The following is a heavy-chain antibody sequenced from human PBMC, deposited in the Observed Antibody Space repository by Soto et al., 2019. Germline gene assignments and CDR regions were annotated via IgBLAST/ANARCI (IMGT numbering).Heavy chain of an antibody. Sequence: EASVKVSCKASGGTFSSYAISWVRQAPGQGLEWMGGIIPIFGTANYAQKFQGRVTITADESTSTAYMELSSLRSEDTAVYYCARGGIVVVPAAIRSYYYYYGMDVWGQGTTVTVSS. CDR3: ARGGIVVVPAAIRSYYYYYGMDV. J-gene: IGHJ6*02. V-gene: IGHV1-69*13. CDR2: IIPIFGTA. D-gene: IGHD2-2*01. CDR1: GGTFSSYA.